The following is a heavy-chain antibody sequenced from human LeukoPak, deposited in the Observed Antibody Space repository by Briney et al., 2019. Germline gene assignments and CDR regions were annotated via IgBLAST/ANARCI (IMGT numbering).Heavy chain of an antibody. CDR1: GYAFTRYG. V-gene: IGHV1-18*01. CDR3: ARDPSNTSGRYIYFDY. CDR2: ISAYNGDT. D-gene: IGHD6-19*01. Sequence: ASVKVSCKASGYAFTRYGFSWVRQAPGQGLEWMGRISAYNGDTNYAQKFKGRVTMTTDTSTRTAYMELRSLRSDDTAVYYCARDPSNTSGRYIYFDYWGQGTLVTVSS. J-gene: IGHJ4*02.